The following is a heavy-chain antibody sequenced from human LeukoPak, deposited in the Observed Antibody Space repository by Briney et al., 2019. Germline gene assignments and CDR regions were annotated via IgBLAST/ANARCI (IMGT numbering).Heavy chain of an antibody. CDR2: ISWNSGSI. J-gene: IGHJ5*02. Sequence: PGGSLRLSCAASGFTFDDYAMHWVRQAPGKGLEWVSGISWNSGSIGYADSVKGRFTISRDNAKNSLYLQMNSLRAEDTAVYYCAKDLEYSSFGFDPWGQGTLVTVSS. CDR1: GFTFDDYA. CDR3: AKDLEYSSFGFDP. V-gene: IGHV3-9*01. D-gene: IGHD6-6*01.